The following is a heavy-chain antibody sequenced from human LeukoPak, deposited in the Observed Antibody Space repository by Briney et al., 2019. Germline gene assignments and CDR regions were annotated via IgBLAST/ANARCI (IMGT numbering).Heavy chain of an antibody. CDR1: GGSISSYY. V-gene: IGHV4-59*01. CDR3: AREGRLGELSFELDY. Sequence: SETLSLTCTVSGGSISSYYWSWIRQPPGKGLEWIGYISSSGSTNYNPYLKSRVTISVDTYKNQFSLKLSSVTAADTAVYYCAREGRLGELSFELDYWGQGTLVTVSS. D-gene: IGHD3-16*02. CDR2: ISSSGST. J-gene: IGHJ4*02.